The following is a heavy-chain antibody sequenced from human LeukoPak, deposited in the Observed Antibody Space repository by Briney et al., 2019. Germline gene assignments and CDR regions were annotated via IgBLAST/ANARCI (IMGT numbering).Heavy chain of an antibody. CDR2: ISYDGSNK. CDR3: ASGRTSYDSSGYKIFDY. J-gene: IGHJ4*02. V-gene: IGHV3-30*04. Sequence: PGGSLRLSCAASGFTFSSYAMHWVRQAPGKGLEWVAVISYDGSNKYYADSVKGRFTISRDNSKNTLYLQMNSLRAEDTAVYYCASGRTSYDSSGYKIFDYWGQGTLVTVSS. CDR1: GFTFSSYA. D-gene: IGHD3-22*01.